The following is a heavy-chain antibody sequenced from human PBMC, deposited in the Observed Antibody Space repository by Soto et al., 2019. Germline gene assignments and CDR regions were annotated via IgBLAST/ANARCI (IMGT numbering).Heavy chain of an antibody. D-gene: IGHD3-22*01. CDR3: TTDSYSTIIIVRFDY. Sequence: GGSLRLSCAASGFPFPNAWMNWVRQAPGKGLEWVGRIKSTIDGGTTDYAEPVKGRFAISRDDSNNMVYLQMNSLKIGDTAVYYCTTDSYSTIIIVRFDYWGHGTLVTVSS. V-gene: IGHV3-15*07. J-gene: IGHJ4*01. CDR1: GFPFPNAW. CDR2: IKSTIDGGTT.